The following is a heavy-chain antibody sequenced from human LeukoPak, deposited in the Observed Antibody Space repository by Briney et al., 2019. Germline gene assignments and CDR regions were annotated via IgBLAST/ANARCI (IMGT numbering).Heavy chain of an antibody. CDR3: ARGPRRDGYNLYGMDV. CDR2: SNHSGSI. D-gene: IGHD5-24*01. V-gene: IGHV4-34*01. J-gene: IGHJ6*02. CDR1: GGSFSGYY. Sequence: SETLSLTCAVYGGSFSGYYWSWIRQPPGKGLEWIGESNHSGSINYSPSLKSRVTISVDTSKNQFSLKLSSVTAADTAVYYCARGPRRDGYNLYGMDVWGQGTTVTVSS.